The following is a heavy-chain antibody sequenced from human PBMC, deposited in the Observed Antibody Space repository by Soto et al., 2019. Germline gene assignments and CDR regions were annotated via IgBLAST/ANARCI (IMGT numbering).Heavy chain of an antibody. J-gene: IGHJ4*02. CDR2: ISSSSSYT. D-gene: IGHD3-10*01. CDR1: GFTFSDYY. Sequence: QVQLVESGGGLVKPGGSLRLSCAASGFTFSDYYMSWIRQAPGKGLEWVSYISSSSSYTNYADSVKGRFTISRDNAKNSRYLQMNSLRAEDTAVYYCARSYYGSGSHIFDYWGQGTLVTVSS. V-gene: IGHV3-11*06. CDR3: ARSYYGSGSHIFDY.